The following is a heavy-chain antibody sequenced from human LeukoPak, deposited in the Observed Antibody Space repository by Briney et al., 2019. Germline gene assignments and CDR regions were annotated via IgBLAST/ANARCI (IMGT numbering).Heavy chain of an antibody. D-gene: IGHD1-26*01. Sequence: PGGSLRLSCAASGFTFSSYSMNWVRQAPGKGLEWVSYISSSSSTIYYADSVKGRFTISRDNAKNSLYLQMNSLRAEDTAVYYCARDGGVGATEFAEYFQHWGQGTLVTVSS. CDR2: ISSSSSTI. CDR1: GFTFSSYS. V-gene: IGHV3-48*01. CDR3: ARDGGVGATEFAEYFQH. J-gene: IGHJ1*01.